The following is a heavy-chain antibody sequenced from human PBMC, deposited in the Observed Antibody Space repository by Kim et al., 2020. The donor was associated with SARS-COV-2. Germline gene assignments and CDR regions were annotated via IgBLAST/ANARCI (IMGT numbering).Heavy chain of an antibody. Sequence: GGSLRLSCAASGFTVSSNYMSWVRQAPGKGLEWVSVIYSGGSTYYAASGKGRFTISRDNSKNTLYLQMNSLRAADTAVYYCARAYGEYYFDYWGQGTLVTLP. V-gene: IGHV3-53*01. D-gene: IGHD4-17*01. CDR3: ARAYGEYYFDY. CDR2: IYSGGST. J-gene: IGHJ4*02. CDR1: GFTVSSNY.